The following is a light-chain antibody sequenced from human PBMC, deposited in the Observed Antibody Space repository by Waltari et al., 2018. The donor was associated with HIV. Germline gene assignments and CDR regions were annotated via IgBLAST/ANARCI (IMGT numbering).Light chain of an antibody. Sequence: QSALTQPASVSGSPGQSITISCTGTSSVVGSYYLVSWYQQHPGKAPKLMIYEFSKRPSGVSKRFSGSKSGNTASLTISGLQAEDEADYYCCSYAGSSTFVVFGGGTKLTVL. CDR2: EFS. V-gene: IGLV2-23*02. CDR1: SSVVGSYYL. CDR3: CSYAGSSTFVV. J-gene: IGLJ2*01.